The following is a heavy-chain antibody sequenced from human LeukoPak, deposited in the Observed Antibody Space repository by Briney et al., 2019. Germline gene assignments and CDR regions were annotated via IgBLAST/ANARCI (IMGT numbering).Heavy chain of an antibody. J-gene: IGHJ4*02. CDR3: AKDNGAAWLNTYWD. CDR1: GFSFSDHG. D-gene: IGHD2-8*02. V-gene: IGHV3-23*01. CDR2: ITNSGGNT. Sequence: GGSLRLSCVASGFSFSDHGMTWVRQAPGKGPEWVADITNSGGNTNHADSVKGRFTVSRDNSKNTLFLQMNSLRAEDTAIYYCAKDNGAAWLNTYWDWGQGTLVTVSS.